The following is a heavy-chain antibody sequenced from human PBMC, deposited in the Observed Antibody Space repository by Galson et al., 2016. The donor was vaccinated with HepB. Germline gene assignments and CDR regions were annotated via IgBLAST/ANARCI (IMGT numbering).Heavy chain of an antibody. CDR3: AKTPIYYSPNNWFDP. D-gene: IGHD2-15*01. Sequence: SLRLSCAASGFIFSSCGMSWVRQAPGKGLEWVSTISDSGSNTHYADSAGGRFTISRDNSKNTSYLQMKSLRAEDTAVNYCAKTPIYYSPNNWFDPWGQGTLVIVSS. J-gene: IGHJ5*02. V-gene: IGHV3-23*01. CDR2: ISDSGSNT. CDR1: GFIFSSCG.